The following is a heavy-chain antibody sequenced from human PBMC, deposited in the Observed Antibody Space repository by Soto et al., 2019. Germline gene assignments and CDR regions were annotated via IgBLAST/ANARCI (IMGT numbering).Heavy chain of an antibody. V-gene: IGHV3-30*15. Sequence: QVQLVESGXXVVEPXXXLRLSCAXSXXXXXSYAXXXVRQAPGKGLEWVAVISHDGSITYYSDSVKGRFTMSRDNSNNTLFLQMSSLRSEDTAIYYCAKDEYWESHFYYFMDLWGRGTTVTVSS. J-gene: IGHJ6*03. D-gene: IGHD3-16*01. CDR1: XXXXXSYA. CDR3: AKDEYWESHFYYFMDL. CDR2: ISHDGSIT.